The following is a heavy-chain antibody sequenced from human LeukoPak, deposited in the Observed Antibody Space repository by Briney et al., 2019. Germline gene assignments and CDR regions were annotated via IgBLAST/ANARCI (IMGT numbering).Heavy chain of an antibody. CDR1: GFTFSSYS. CDR3: ARAEETTWGIDP. J-gene: IGHJ5*02. Sequence: KAGGSLRLSCAASGFTFSSYSMNWVRQAPGKGLEWLSHINSNSDDIYHADSVKGRFTVSRDNAKNSLYLQMNNLRAEDTAVYYCARAEETTWGIDPWGQGTLVTVSS. D-gene: IGHD3-16*01. CDR2: INSNSDDI. V-gene: IGHV3-21*05.